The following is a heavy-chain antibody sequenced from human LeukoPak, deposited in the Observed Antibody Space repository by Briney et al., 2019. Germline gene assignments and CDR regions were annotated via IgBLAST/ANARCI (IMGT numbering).Heavy chain of an antibody. J-gene: IGHJ4*02. V-gene: IGHV3-23*01. CDR1: GFIFSSYA. D-gene: IGHD1-14*01. CDR2: ISGSGGST. CDR3: ARARKGYYFDY. Sequence: GGSLRLSCAASGFIFSSYAMSWVRQAPGKGLEWVSTISGSGGSTYYADSVKGRFTISRDNAKNSLYLQMNSLRGEDTAVYYCARARKGYYFDYWGQGTLVTVSS.